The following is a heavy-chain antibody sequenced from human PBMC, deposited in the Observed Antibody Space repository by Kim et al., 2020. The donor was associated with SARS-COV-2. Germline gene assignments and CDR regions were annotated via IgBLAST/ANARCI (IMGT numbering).Heavy chain of an antibody. CDR3: AKDTQAGSSGWYNAFDI. Sequence: GGSLRLSCAASGFTFDDYAMHCVRQAPGKGLEWVSGISWNSGSIAYADSVKGRFTISRDNAKNSLYLQMNSLRAEDTALYYCAKDTQAGSSGWYNAFDIWGQGPMVTVSS. J-gene: IGHJ3*02. CDR1: GFTFDDYA. V-gene: IGHV3-9*01. D-gene: IGHD6-19*01. CDR2: ISWNSGSI.